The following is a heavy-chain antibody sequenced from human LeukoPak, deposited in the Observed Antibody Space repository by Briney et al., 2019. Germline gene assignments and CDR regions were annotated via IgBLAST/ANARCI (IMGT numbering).Heavy chain of an antibody. CDR2: ISSSSSTI. CDR3: ARVYGDNWFDP. Sequence: AGGSLRLSCAASGFTFSSYSMNWVRQAPGKGLEWVSYISSSSSTIYYADSVKGRFTISRDNAKNSLYLQMNSLRAEDTAVYYCARVYGDNWFDPWGQGTLVTVSS. D-gene: IGHD4-17*01. CDR1: GFTFSSYS. V-gene: IGHV3-48*01. J-gene: IGHJ5*02.